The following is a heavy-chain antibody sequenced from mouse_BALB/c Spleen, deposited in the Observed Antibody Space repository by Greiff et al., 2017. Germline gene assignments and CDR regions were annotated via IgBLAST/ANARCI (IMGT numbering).Heavy chain of an antibody. Sequence: VQLQQSGAELVRPGTSVKVSCKASGYAFTNYLIEWVKQRPGQGLEWIGVINPGSGGTNYNEKFKGKATLTADKSSSTAYMQLSSLTSDDSAVYFCVRARPYYYAMDYWGQGTSVTVSS. CDR3: VRARPYYYAMDY. J-gene: IGHJ4*01. CDR2: INPGSGGT. V-gene: IGHV1-54*01. D-gene: IGHD6-1*01. CDR1: GYAFTNYL.